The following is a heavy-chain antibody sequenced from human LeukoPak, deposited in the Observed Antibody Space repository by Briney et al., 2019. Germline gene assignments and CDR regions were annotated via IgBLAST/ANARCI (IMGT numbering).Heavy chain of an antibody. J-gene: IGHJ5*02. CDR3: ARGGQRWLDP. CDR2: IGEDGSEK. D-gene: IGHD2-2*01. Sequence: GRSLCPSCAPSGLTLSNYWMTWGRQAPGKGGEWVANIGEDGSEKYYVESVKGRFTISRDNAKNSVDLQMNSLRGEDTAVYYCARGGQRWLDPWGQGTPVTVAS. CDR1: GLTLSNYW. V-gene: IGHV3-7*04.